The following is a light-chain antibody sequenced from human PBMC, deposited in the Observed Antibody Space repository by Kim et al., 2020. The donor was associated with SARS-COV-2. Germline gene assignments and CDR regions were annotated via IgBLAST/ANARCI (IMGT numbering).Light chain of an antibody. J-gene: IGKJ4*01. CDR2: AAS. V-gene: IGKV3-20*01. Sequence: LSQGERATLSCRASQSVSRNYLAWYQQRPGQTPRLLMYAASSRATGFPDRFSGSGSGTDFTLTISRLEPEDFAVYYCQQYGNSVTFGGGTKVDIK. CDR3: QQYGNSVT. CDR1: QSVSRNY.